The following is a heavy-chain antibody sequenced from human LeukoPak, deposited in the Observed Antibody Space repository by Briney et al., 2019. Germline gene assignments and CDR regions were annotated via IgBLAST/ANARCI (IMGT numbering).Heavy chain of an antibody. J-gene: IGHJ5*01. CDR1: GFTFSSCP. CDR3: ARDNWVDC. V-gene: IGHV3-48*04. Sequence: GGSLRLSCVASGFTFSSCPMHWVRQAPGKGLEWVSFIDTSSTTMYYTDSVKGRFTISRDNAKNSLYLQMNSLKVEDTARYYCARDNWVDCWGQGTLVTVSS. CDR2: IDTSSTTM.